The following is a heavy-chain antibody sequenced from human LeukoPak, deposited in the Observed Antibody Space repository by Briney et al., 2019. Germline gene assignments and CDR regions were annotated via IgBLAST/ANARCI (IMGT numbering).Heavy chain of an antibody. CDR1: GGSISSGSYY. CDR2: IYTSGST. CDR3: ARDLHYYGSGTLGY. J-gene: IGHJ4*02. D-gene: IGHD3-10*01. V-gene: IGHV4-61*02. Sequence: KASQTLSLTCTVSGGSISSGSYYWSWIRQPAGKGLEWIGRIYTSGSTNYNPSLKSRVTISVDTSKNQFSLKLSSVIAADTAVYYCARDLHYYGSGTLGYWGQGTLVTVSS.